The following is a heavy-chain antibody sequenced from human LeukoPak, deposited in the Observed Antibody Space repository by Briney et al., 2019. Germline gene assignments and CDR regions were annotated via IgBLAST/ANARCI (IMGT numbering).Heavy chain of an antibody. J-gene: IGHJ4*02. CDR1: GFTFNNYG. Sequence: PGGSLRLSCAASGFTFNNYGMQWVRQAPGKGLEWVAVISYTGNTKYYVDSVKGRFTISRDNSKNTLYLQMNSLRAEDTAVYYCVKESDEYSSSSSDYWGQGTLVTLSS. V-gene: IGHV3-30*18. D-gene: IGHD6-6*01. CDR3: VKESDEYSSSSSDY. CDR2: ISYTGNTK.